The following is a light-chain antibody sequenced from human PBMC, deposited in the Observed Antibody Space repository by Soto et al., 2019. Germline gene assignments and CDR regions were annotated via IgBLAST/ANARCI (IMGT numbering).Light chain of an antibody. CDR1: SSNIGSNY. CDR2: RND. J-gene: IGLJ2*01. Sequence: QPVLTQPPSGSGNPGQRVTISCSGSSSNIGSNYVFWYQQLPGTAPKLLMYRNDQRPSGVPDRFSGSKSGTSASLAISGLRSEDEADYYCAAWDDSLSAVVFGGGTKVTVL. CDR3: AAWDDSLSAVV. V-gene: IGLV1-47*01.